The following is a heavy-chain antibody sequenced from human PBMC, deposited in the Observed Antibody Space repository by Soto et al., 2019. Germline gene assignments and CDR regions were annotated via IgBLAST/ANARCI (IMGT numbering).Heavy chain of an antibody. CDR1: GFTFSSYA. J-gene: IGHJ6*02. CDR3: VKDSYYDSSGYYSYYYYGMDV. D-gene: IGHD3-22*01. Sequence: HPGGSLRLSCSASGFTFSSYAMHWVRQAPGKGLEYVSAISSNGGSTYYADSVKGRFTISRDNSKNTLYLQMSSLRAEDTAVYYCVKDSYYDSSGYYSYYYYGMDVWGQGTTVTVSS. V-gene: IGHV3-64D*06. CDR2: ISSNGGST.